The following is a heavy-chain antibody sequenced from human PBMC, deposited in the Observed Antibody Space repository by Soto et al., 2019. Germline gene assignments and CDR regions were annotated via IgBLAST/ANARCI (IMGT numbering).Heavy chain of an antibody. J-gene: IGHJ4*02. CDR3: ARHDIGSYSGDY. V-gene: IGHV4-39*01. D-gene: IGHD1-26*01. CDR1: GGSISSSSYY. CDR2: IYYSGST. Sequence: QLQLQESGPGLVKPSETLSLTCTVSGGSISSSSYYWGWIRQPPGKGLEWIGSIYYSGSTYYNPSLKSRVTISVDTSKNQFSLKLSSVTAADTAVYYCARHDIGSYSGDYWGQGTLVTVSS.